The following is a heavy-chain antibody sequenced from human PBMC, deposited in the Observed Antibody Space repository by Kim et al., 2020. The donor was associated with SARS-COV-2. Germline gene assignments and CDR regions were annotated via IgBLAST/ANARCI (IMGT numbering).Heavy chain of an antibody. D-gene: IGHD3-22*01. J-gene: IGHJ6*02. CDR2: MNPNSGNT. Sequence: ASVKVSCKASGYTFTSYDINWVRQATGQGLEWMGWMNPNSGNTGYAQKFQGRVTMTRNTSISTAYMELSSLRSEDTAVYYCARGRAGISMIVVVIPKYYYAMDVWGQGTTVTVSS. V-gene: IGHV1-8*01. CDR1: GYTFTSYD. CDR3: ARGRAGISMIVVVIPKYYYAMDV.